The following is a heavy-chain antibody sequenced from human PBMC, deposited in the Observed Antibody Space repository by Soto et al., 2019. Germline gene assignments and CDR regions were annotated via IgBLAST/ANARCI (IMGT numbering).Heavy chain of an antibody. J-gene: IGHJ4*02. CDR2: IWYDGSKK. V-gene: IGHV3-33*01. CDR1: GFTFSSYG. Sequence: QVQLVESGGGVVQPGRSLRLSCAASGFTFSSYGMHWVRQAPGKGLEWVAVIWYDGSKKYYADSVKGRFTISRDNSKNTLYLQMNSLRAEDTAVYYCARATPSVLTGDFDYWGQGTLVTVSS. D-gene: IGHD1-20*01. CDR3: ARATPSVLTGDFDY.